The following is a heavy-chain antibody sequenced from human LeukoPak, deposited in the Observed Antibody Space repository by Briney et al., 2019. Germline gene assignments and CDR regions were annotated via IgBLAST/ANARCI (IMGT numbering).Heavy chain of an antibody. CDR1: GGSISSSSYY. Sequence: KPSETLSLTCTVSGGSISSSSYYWGWIRQPPGKGLEWIGSIYYSGSTYYNPSLKSRVTISVGTSKNQFSLKLSSVTAADTAVYYCATYYDYVWGSPIDYWGQGTLVTVSS. V-gene: IGHV4-39*01. D-gene: IGHD3-16*01. CDR2: IYYSGST. J-gene: IGHJ4*02. CDR3: ATYYDYVWGSPIDY.